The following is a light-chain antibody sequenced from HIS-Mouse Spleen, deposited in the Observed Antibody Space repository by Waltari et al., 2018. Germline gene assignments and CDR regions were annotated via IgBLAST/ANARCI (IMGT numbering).Light chain of an antibody. CDR3: NSRDSSGNHVV. J-gene: IGLJ2*01. V-gene: IGLV3-19*01. CDR1: SLRSYY. CDR2: GKN. Sequence: SSELTQDPAVSVALGQTGRITCQGDSLRSYYASWYQQKPGQAPVLVIYGKNNRPSGIPDRFSGSSSGHTASLTITGAQAEDEADYYCNSRDSSGNHVVFGGGTKLTVL.